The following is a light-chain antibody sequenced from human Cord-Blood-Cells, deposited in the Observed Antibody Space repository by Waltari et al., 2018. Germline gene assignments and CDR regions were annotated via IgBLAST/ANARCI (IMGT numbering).Light chain of an antibody. CDR2: DVS. J-gene: IGLJ2*01. CDR3: SSYTSSSTLV. Sequence: QSALTQPAPVSGSPGQSITISCTGTRSDVGGYNYVSWYQQHPGKAPKLMIYDVSNRPSGVSNRFSGSKSGNTASLTISGRQAEDEADYYCSSYTSSSTLVFGGGTKLTVL. CDR1: RSDVGGYNY. V-gene: IGLV2-14*01.